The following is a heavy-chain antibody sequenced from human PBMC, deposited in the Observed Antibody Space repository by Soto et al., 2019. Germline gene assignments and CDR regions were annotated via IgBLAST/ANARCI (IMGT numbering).Heavy chain of an antibody. CDR3: TRGASGYGNFDY. CDR1: GDTFTDYY. Sequence: GASVKVSCKASGDTFTDYYIHWVRQAPGQGLEWMGTVNPSGGHTTYAQHFLGRFTISRDTATNTLYLQMNSLRPEDTALYYCTRGASGYGNFDYWGLGTLVTVSS. CDR2: VNPSGGHT. J-gene: IGHJ4*02. D-gene: IGHD5-12*01. V-gene: IGHV1-46*01.